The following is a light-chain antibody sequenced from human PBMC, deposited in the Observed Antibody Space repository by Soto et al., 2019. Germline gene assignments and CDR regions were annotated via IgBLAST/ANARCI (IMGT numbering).Light chain of an antibody. CDR3: SSYTSTNTPYV. CDR2: EVT. Sequence: QSALTQPPSVSGSPGQSVTISCTGTSTDFVTYNRVSWYQHHPGRAPKLILYEVTTRPSGVSSRFSGSKSGNTASLTISGLQADDEATYYCSSYTSTNTPYVFGTGTKV. V-gene: IGLV2-18*02. CDR1: STDFVTYNR. J-gene: IGLJ1*01.